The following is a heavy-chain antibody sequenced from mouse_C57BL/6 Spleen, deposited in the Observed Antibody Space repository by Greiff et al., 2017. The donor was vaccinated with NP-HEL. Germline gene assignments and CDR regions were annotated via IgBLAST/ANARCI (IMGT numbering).Heavy chain of an antibody. CDR2: IDPEDGET. J-gene: IGHJ4*01. D-gene: IGHD1-1*01. CDR3: AREGELRKGGYAMDY. Sequence: EVKLMESGAELVKPGASVKLSCTASGFNIKDYYMHWVKQRTEQGLEWIGRIDPEDGETKYAPKFQGKATITADTSSNTAYLQLSSLTSEDTAVYYCAREGELRKGGYAMDYWGQGTSVTVSS. CDR1: GFNIKDYY. V-gene: IGHV14-2*01.